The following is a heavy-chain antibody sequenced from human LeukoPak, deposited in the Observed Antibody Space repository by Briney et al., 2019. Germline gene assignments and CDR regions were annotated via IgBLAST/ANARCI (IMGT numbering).Heavy chain of an antibody. D-gene: IGHD2-15*01. J-gene: IGHJ4*02. V-gene: IGHV3-23*01. CDR2: TSGSGGST. CDR1: GFTFSSYA. Sequence: PGGSLRLSCAASGFTFSSYAMSWVRQAPGKGLEWVSATSGSGGSTYYADSVKGRFTISRDNSKNTLYLQMNSLRAEDTAVYYCAKVPLFGIVVVVAASYFDYWGQGTLVTVSS. CDR3: AKVPLFGIVVVVAASYFDY.